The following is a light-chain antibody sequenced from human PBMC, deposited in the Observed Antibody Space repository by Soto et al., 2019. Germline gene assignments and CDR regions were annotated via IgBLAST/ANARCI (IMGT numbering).Light chain of an antibody. CDR3: QQRSSWLLT. CDR1: QSVRSS. Sequence: EFVLTQSPATLSLSPGERATLSCRASQSVRSSLAWYQQKPGQAPRLLIYDASNRATGIPARFSGSGSGPDVTITISSREPEDFAVYYCQQRSSWLLTFGGQTNVEIK. CDR2: DAS. J-gene: IGKJ4*01. V-gene: IGKV3-11*01.